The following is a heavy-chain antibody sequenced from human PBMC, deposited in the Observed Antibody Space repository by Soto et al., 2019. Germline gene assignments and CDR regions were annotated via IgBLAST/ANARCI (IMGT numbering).Heavy chain of an antibody. CDR1: GDSISTFY. CDR2: VYYTGST. D-gene: IGHD3-22*01. J-gene: IGHJ4*02. Sequence: SETLSLTCTVSGDSISTFYWGWMRQSPGKELEWIGYVYYTGSTNYNPSLKSRVTISVDRSKNQFSLKLTSANAADTAVYYCAEGRTVRNYADDSSDYFYYFDYWGQGTQVTVSS. CDR3: AEGRTVRNYADDSSDYFYYFDY. V-gene: IGHV4-59*03.